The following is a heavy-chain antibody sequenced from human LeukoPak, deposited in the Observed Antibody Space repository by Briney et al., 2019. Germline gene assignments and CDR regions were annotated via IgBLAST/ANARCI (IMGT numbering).Heavy chain of an antibody. V-gene: IGHV3-23*01. CDR3: AKGSQLRQYYCFDP. Sequence: PGGSLRLSCAASGFTFSSYAMTWVRQAPGKGLEWVSGISGSGGSTYYADSVKGRFTISRDNSKNTVYLQINSLRAEDTALYYCAKGSQLRQYYCFDPWGQGTLVTVSS. CDR2: ISGSGGST. J-gene: IGHJ5*02. CDR1: GFTFSSYA. D-gene: IGHD2/OR15-2a*01.